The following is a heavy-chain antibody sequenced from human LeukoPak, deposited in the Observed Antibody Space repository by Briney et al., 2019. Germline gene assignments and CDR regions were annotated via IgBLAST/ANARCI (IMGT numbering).Heavy chain of an antibody. CDR3: ASANYGEIYYHYGMDV. CDR2: ISYDGSKK. Sequence: GGSLRLSCAASGFNLSSYAMLWVRQAAGKGLEWVTVISYDGSKKYYEDSVKGRFTISRDNSKNTVYLQMNSLRAEDTAMYHCASANYGEIYYHYGMDVWGQGTTATVSS. D-gene: IGHD4-17*01. V-gene: IGHV3-30*03. CDR1: GFNLSSYA. J-gene: IGHJ6*02.